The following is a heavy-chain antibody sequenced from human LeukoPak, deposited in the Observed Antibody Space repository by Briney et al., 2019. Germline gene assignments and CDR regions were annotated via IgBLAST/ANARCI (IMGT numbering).Heavy chain of an antibody. CDR3: ARGLRGHCSSTSCHPNDY. Sequence: RGSLRLSCAPSGFTFSSYSMNWVRPAPGEGLEWVSSISSSSSYIYYADSVKGRFTISRDNAKNSLYLQMNSLRAEDTAVYYCARGLRGHCSSTSCHPNDYWGQGTLVTVSS. J-gene: IGHJ4*02. D-gene: IGHD2-2*01. CDR1: GFTFSSYS. CDR2: ISSSSSYI. V-gene: IGHV3-21*01.